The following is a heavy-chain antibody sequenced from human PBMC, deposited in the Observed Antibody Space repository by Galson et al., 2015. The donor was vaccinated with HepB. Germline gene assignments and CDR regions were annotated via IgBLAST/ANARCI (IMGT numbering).Heavy chain of an antibody. Sequence: SLRLSCAASGFSFSSYEMNWVRQAPGKGLEWVSYISNSGSTVYYADSVTGRFTISRDNTKNSLYLQMNSLRAEDTAVYYCARPPGYSSSWYLADAFDIWGQGTKVTVSS. CDR3: ARPPGYSSSWYLADAFDI. CDR1: GFSFSSYE. D-gene: IGHD6-13*01. CDR2: ISNSGSTV. J-gene: IGHJ3*02. V-gene: IGHV3-48*03.